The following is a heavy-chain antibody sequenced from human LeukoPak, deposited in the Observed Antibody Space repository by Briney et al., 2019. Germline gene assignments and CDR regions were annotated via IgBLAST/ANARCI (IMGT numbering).Heavy chain of an antibody. V-gene: IGHV4-39*07. D-gene: IGHD5-18*01. CDR2: IYYSGST. CDR3: ARDPGSYGYYYYGMDV. Sequence: RTSETLSLTCTVSGGSISSSSYYWGWIRQPPGKGLEWIGSIYYSGSTYYNPSLKSRVTISVDTSKNQFSLKLSSVTAADTAVYYCARDPGSYGYYYYGMDVWGQGTTVTVSS. J-gene: IGHJ6*02. CDR1: GGSISSSSYY.